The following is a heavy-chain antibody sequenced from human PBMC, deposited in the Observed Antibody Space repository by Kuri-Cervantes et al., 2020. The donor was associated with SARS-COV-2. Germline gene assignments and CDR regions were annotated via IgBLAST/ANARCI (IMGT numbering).Heavy chain of an antibody. D-gene: IGHD3-3*01. CDR1: GYSISSGYY. J-gene: IGHJ3*02. CDR3: ARPTIFGVSPDAFDI. V-gene: IGHV4-38-2*01. Sequence: GSLRLSCAVSGYSISSGYYWGWIRQPPGKGLEGIGSVYHGGGTYHNPSLKSRLAISVDTSKNHFSLKLSSVTAADTAVYYCARPTIFGVSPDAFDIWGQGTMVTVSS. CDR2: VYHGGGT.